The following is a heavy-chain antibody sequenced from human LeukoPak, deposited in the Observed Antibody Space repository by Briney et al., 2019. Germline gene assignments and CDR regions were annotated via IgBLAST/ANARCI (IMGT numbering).Heavy chain of an antibody. CDR1: GFTFNNYA. CDR3: AKDPYYYGSGSYFDY. V-gene: IGHV3-23*01. J-gene: IGHJ4*02. Sequence: GGSLRLSCAASGFTFNNYAMNWVRQAPGKGLEWVSSISGGGETTYYADSAKGRFTISRDSSQNTLYLQMNSLRAEDTAVYYCAKDPYYYGSGSYFDYWGQGTLVTVSS. D-gene: IGHD3-10*01. CDR2: ISGGGETT.